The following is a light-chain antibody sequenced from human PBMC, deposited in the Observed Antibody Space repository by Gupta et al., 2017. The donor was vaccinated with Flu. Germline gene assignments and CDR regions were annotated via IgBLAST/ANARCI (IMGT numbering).Light chain of an antibody. CDR1: ELSKHY. V-gene: IGLV3-25*02. J-gene: IGLJ2*01. CDR2: KDS. CDR3: QSTDISTVSRV. Sequence: SYELPQPPSVSVPPGLTARSTCSGDELSKHYAYWYQQKAGQAPIVVMYKDSERPSGIPARFSGSSSGTTVTLTIIGVQAEDEADYYCQSTDISTVSRVFGGGTKLTVL.